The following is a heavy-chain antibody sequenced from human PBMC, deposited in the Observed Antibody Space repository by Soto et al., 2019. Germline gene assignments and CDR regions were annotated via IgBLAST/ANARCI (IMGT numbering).Heavy chain of an antibody. D-gene: IGHD2-21*01. V-gene: IGHV4-34*01. CDR1: GGSFSGYY. CDR2: INHSGST. Sequence: ASETLSLTCAVYGGSFSGYYWSWIRQPPGKGLEWIGEINHSGSTNYNPSLKSRVTISVDTSKNQFSLKLSSVTAADTAIYYCATQIMVILGSGFDIWGQGTMVTVSS. CDR3: ATQIMVILGSGFDI. J-gene: IGHJ3*02.